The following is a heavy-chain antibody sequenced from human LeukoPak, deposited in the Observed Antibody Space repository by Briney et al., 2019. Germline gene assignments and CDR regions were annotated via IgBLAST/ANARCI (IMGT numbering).Heavy chain of an antibody. V-gene: IGHV4-39*01. D-gene: IGHD3-9*01. Sequence: SETLSLTCTVSGGSISSSSYYWGWIRQPPGKGLEWIGSIYYSGSTYYNPSLKSRVTISVDTSKNQFSLKLSSVTAADTAVYYCARRGYDILTGYYNLIFDYWGQGTLVTVSS. J-gene: IGHJ4*02. CDR1: GGSISSSSYY. CDR2: IYYSGST. CDR3: ARRGYDILTGYYNLIFDY.